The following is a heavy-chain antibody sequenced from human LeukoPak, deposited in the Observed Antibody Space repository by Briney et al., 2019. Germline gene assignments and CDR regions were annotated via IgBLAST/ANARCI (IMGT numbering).Heavy chain of an antibody. CDR2: FDPEDGET. CDR1: GYTLTELS. Sequence: ASVKVFCKVSGYTLTELSMHWVRQAPGKGLEWMGGFDPEDGETTYAQKFQGRVTMTEDTSTDTAYMELSSLRSEDTAVYYCATDPGYCSGGSCYSHGYFQHWGQGTLVTVSS. J-gene: IGHJ1*01. V-gene: IGHV1-24*01. D-gene: IGHD2-15*01. CDR3: ATDPGYCSGGSCYSHGYFQH.